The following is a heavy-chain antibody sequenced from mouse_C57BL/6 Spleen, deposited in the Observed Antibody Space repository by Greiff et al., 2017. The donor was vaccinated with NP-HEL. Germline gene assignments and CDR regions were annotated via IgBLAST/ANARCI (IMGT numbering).Heavy chain of an antibody. CDR3: ARVIIYYDYDVSMDD. Sequence: QVQLQQPGTELVKPGASVKLSCKASGYTFTSYWMHWVKQRPGQGLEWIGNINPSNGGTNYNEKFKSKATLTVDKSSSTAYMQLSSLTSEDSAVYYCARVIIYYDYDVSMDDWGQGTSVTVSS. J-gene: IGHJ4*01. V-gene: IGHV1-53*01. D-gene: IGHD2-4*01. CDR1: GYTFTSYW. CDR2: INPSNGGT.